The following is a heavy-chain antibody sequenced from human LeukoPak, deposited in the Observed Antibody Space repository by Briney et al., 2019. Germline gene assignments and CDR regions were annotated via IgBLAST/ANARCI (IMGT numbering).Heavy chain of an antibody. CDR2: NHYSGYT. CDR1: GGSIRSSSYY. V-gene: IGHV4-39*01. CDR3: ARRGEWLRFHYFDY. J-gene: IGHJ4*02. D-gene: IGHD5-12*01. Sequence: SETLSLTCTVSGGSIRSSSYYWGRIPQSPGKGLEWIGSNHYSGYTNYNPSLKSRVTISVHTSKNQFSLKLTSVTAADTALYYCARRGEWLRFHYFDYWGQGTLVTVSS.